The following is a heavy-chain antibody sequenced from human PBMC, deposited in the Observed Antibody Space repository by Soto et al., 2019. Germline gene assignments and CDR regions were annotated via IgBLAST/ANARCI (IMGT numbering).Heavy chain of an antibody. D-gene: IGHD2-15*01. CDR1: GGSISSSSYY. J-gene: IGHJ4*02. V-gene: IGHV4-39*01. CDR3: AILRGYLDY. CDR2: IYYSGST. Sequence: PSESLSLTCIVSGGSISSSSYYWGWIRQPPGKGLEWIASIYYSGSTYYNPSLESRVTISVDTSKNQFSLKLRSVTAADTAVYYCAILRGYLDYWGQGT.